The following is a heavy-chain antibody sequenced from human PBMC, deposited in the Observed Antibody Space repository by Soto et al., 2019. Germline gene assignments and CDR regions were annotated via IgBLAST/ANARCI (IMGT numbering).Heavy chain of an antibody. J-gene: IGHJ5*02. D-gene: IGHD3-10*01. Sequence: SENLSLTCTFSAGSIRSGDYYWSWIRQHPGKGLEWIGYIYYSGSTYYNPSLKSRVTISVDTSKNQFSLKLSSVTAVDTAVYYGARCMVAGPNGSDPWGQGTLVTVSS. V-gene: IGHV4-31*03. CDR1: AGSIRSGDYY. CDR3: ARCMVAGPNGSDP. CDR2: IYYSGST.